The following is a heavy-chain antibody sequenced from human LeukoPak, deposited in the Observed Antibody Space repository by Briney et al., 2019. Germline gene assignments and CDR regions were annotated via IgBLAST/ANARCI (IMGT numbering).Heavy chain of an antibody. J-gene: IGHJ4*02. CDR1: GGSITSNPYY. CDR3: ARINGGI. D-gene: IGHD2-8*01. Sequence: SESLSLTCTVTGGSITSNPYYWGWIRQPPGKGLEWIGSISFDGNSYYDPSLKSRVTVSRDTSKNQFSLKVNSVTAADTAVYYCARINGGIWGQGTLVTVSS. V-gene: IGHV4-39*07. CDR2: ISFDGNS.